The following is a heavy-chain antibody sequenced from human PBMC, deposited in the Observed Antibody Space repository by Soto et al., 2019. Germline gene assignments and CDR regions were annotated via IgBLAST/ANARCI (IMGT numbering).Heavy chain of an antibody. CDR3: ARGVRGGYSYGYIHSHFDY. V-gene: IGHV1-69*01. J-gene: IGHJ4*02. Sequence: QVQLVQSGAEVKKPGSSVKVSCKASGGTFSSYAISWVRQAPGQGLEWMGGIIPIFGTANYAQKFQGRVTITADESTSTAYMELSSLRSEDTAVYYCARGVRGGYSYGYIHSHFDYWGQGTLVTVSS. CDR2: IIPIFGTA. D-gene: IGHD5-18*01. CDR1: GGTFSSYA.